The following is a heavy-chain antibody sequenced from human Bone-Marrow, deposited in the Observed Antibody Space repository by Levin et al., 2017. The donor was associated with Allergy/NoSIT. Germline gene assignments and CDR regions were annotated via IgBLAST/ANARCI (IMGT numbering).Heavy chain of an antibody. D-gene: IGHD3-22*01. CDR3: TTFSTTSSGYFSVDY. CDR2: VDPEDGER. Sequence: KISCKVSGYSFTDHYMHWVKQAPGKGLEWMGLVDPEDGERIYAEKFQDRVTMTADTARDIAYMELSSLRSDDTAVYYCTTFSTTSSGYFSVDYWGQGTLVTVAS. CDR1: GYSFTDHY. J-gene: IGHJ4*02. V-gene: IGHV1-69-2*01.